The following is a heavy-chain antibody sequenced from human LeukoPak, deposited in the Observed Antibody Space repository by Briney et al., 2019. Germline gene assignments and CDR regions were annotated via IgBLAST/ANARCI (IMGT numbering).Heavy chain of an antibody. CDR1: GGSISSGGYS. V-gene: IGHV4-30-2*01. D-gene: IGHD3-22*01. CDR2: IYHSGST. Sequence: SETLSLTCAVSGGSISSGGYSWSWIRQPPGQGLEWIGYIYHSGSTYYNPSLKSRVTISVDRSKNQFSLKLSSVTAADTAVYYCASAYDSSGYYYFQHWGQGTLVTVSS. CDR3: ASAYDSSGYYYFQH. J-gene: IGHJ1*01.